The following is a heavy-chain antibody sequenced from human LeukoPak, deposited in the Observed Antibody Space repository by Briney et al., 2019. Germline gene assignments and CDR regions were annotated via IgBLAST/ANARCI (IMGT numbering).Heavy chain of an antibody. CDR3: SRRKTAYDIIEDAFDI. D-gene: IGHD3-9*01. V-gene: IGHV3-23*01. CDR1: GFTFSSYA. J-gene: IGHJ3*02. CDR2: ISGSGGST. Sequence: GGSLRLSCAASGFTFSSYAMSWVRQAPGKGLEWVSAISGSGGSTYYADSVKGRFTISRDYSQNTLLLQMNSLRAEDTALYFFSRRKTAYDIIEDAFDIWGQGTMVAVSS.